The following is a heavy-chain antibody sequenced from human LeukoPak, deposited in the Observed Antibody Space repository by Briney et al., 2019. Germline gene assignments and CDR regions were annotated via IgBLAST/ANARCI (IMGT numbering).Heavy chain of an antibody. V-gene: IGHV4-39*07. CDR3: ARRGFYDRYFDY. CDR2: IYYSGST. CDR1: GGSISSSGHY. Sequence: SETLSLTCTVSGGSISSSGHYWGWIRQPPGKALEWIGSIYYSGSTYYNPSLKSRVTISVDTSMRQFSLKVSSVTAADTAVYYCARRGFYDRYFDYWGQGTLVAVSS. J-gene: IGHJ4*02. D-gene: IGHD3-22*01.